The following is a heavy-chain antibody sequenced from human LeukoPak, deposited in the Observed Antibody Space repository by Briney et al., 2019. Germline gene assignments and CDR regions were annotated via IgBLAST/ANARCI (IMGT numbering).Heavy chain of an antibody. CDR2: ISAYNGNT. J-gene: IGHJ4*02. CDR1: GGTFSSYA. Sequence: ASVKVSCKASGGTFSSYAISWVRQAPGQGLEWMGWISAYNGNTNYAQKLQGRVTMTTDTSTSTAYMELSRLRSDDTAVYYCARAPPPLRFGESLAYWGQGTLVTVSS. CDR3: ARAPPPLRFGESLAY. D-gene: IGHD3-10*01. V-gene: IGHV1-18*01.